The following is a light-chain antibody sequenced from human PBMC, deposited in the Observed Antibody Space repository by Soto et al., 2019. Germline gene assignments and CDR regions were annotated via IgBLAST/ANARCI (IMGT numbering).Light chain of an antibody. CDR1: QRVSSSS. CDR3: QQYGRSPRT. Sequence: ELVLTQSPGALYLSPGERATLSCVARQRVSSSSLAWYQQKSGQAPRLLIHGASTRATGIPDRFSGSGSGTDCTVTISRLEPKDFAVYYCQQYGRSPRTFGQGTKVEIK. CDR2: GAS. J-gene: IGKJ1*01. V-gene: IGKV3-20*01.